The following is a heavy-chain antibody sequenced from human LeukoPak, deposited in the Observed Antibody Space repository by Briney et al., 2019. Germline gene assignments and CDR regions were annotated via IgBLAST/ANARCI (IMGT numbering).Heavy chain of an antibody. Sequence: SETLSLTCAVYGGSFSGYYWSWIRQPPGKGLEWIGEINHSGSTNYNPSLKSRVTISVDTSKNQFSLKLSSVTAADTAVYYCATFTANYYYYYGMDVWGQGTTVTVS. CDR2: INHSGST. J-gene: IGHJ6*02. V-gene: IGHV4-34*01. D-gene: IGHD5-18*01. CDR3: ATFTANYYYYYGMDV. CDR1: GGSFSGYY.